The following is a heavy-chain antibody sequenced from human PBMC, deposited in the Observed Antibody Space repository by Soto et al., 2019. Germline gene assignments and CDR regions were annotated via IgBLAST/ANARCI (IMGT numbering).Heavy chain of an antibody. CDR3: ARDNYGSGSYYSVASYGMDV. CDR1: GFTFSDYY. D-gene: IGHD3-10*01. J-gene: IGHJ6*02. Sequence: QVQLVESGGGLVKPGGSLRLSCAASGFTFSDYYMSWIRQAPGKGLEWVSYISSSGSTIYYADSVKGRFTISRDNAKNSLYLQMNSLRAEDTAVYYCARDNYGSGSYYSVASYGMDVWGQGTTVTVSS. V-gene: IGHV3-11*01. CDR2: ISSSGSTI.